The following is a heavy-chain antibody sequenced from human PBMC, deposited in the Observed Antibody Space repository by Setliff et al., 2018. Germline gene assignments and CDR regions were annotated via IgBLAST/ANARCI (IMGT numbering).Heavy chain of an antibody. Sequence: SVKVSCKASGGTFTNYGVSWVRQAPGQGLEWMGGTIPLFGTTDYAQKFRGRVTIITDESTSTAFMQLSSLRSEDTAVYYCVREGVDSRSSTDYRYYMDVWGKGTTVTVSS. D-gene: IGHD3-22*01. J-gene: IGHJ6*03. CDR1: GGTFTNYG. CDR2: TIPLFGTT. CDR3: VREGVDSRSSTDYRYYMDV. V-gene: IGHV1-69*05.